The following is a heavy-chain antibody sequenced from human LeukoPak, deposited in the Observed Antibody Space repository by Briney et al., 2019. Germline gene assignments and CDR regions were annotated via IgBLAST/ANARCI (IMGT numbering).Heavy chain of an antibody. J-gene: IGHJ4*02. CDR2: MNPNSGNT. D-gene: IGHD2-15*01. Sequence: ASMKVSCKASGYTFTSYDINWVRQATGQGLEWMGWMNPNSGNTGHAQKFQGRVTMTRNTSISTAYMELSSLRSEDTAVYYCARGVVAATDIDYWGQGTLVTVSS. V-gene: IGHV1-8*01. CDR1: GYTFTSYD. CDR3: ARGVVAATDIDY.